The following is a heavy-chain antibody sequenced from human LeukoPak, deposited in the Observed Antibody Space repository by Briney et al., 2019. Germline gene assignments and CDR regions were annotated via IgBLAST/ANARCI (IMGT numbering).Heavy chain of an antibody. CDR3: ASPGIVAAGPFDY. CDR2: INRDGSTT. D-gene: IGHD6-13*01. V-gene: IGHV3-74*03. J-gene: IGHJ4*02. CDR1: GFTFSSYG. Sequence: PGGSLRLSCAASGFTFSSYGMHWVRQAPGKGLVWVSRINRDGSTTTYADSVKGRFTVSRDNAKNTLYLDMNSLRAEDTAVYFCASPGIVAAGPFDYWGQGTLVTVSS.